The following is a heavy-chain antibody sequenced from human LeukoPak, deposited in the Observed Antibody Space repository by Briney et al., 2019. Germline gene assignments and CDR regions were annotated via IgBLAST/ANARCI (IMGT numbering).Heavy chain of an antibody. CDR3: ARISRRELPCF. CDR2: IKPDGSDK. J-gene: IGHJ4*02. V-gene: IGHV3-7*03. Sequence: GGSLRLSCAASGFTFSSLWMGWLRQAPGKGQEWVANIKPDGSDKYYVESVKGRFTISRDNAKNSLYLQMNSLRVEDMAIYYCARISRRELPCFWGQGTLVTVSS. D-gene: IGHD1-7*01. CDR1: GFTFSSLW.